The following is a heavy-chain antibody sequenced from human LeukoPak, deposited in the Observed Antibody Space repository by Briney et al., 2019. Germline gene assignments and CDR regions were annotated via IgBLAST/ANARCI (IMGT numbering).Heavy chain of an antibody. Sequence: GGSLKLSCAASGFTFSSSWMTWVRQAPGKGLEWVASINQDGGEIHYVDSVKGRFTISRDNAKNSLYLQMNSLTAEDTAVHYCVRAHHPGGWFDPWGQGTLVTVSS. CDR3: VRAHHPGGWFDP. CDR1: GFTFSSSW. CDR2: INQDGGEI. V-gene: IGHV3-7*04. D-gene: IGHD3-10*01. J-gene: IGHJ5*02.